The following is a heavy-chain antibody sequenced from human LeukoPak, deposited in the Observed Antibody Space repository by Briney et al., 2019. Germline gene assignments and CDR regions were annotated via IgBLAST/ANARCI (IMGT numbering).Heavy chain of an antibody. CDR3: ARGIYYGSGSSGFRFDP. CDR2: INPSGGST. D-gene: IGHD3-10*01. V-gene: IGHV1-46*01. CDR1: GYTFTSYY. J-gene: IGHJ5*02. Sequence: GASVKVSCKASGYTFTSYYMLWVRQAPGQGLEWMGIINPSGGSTSYAQKFQGRVTMTRDTSTSTVYMELSSLRSEDTAVYYCARGIYYGSGSSGFRFDPWGQGTLVTVSS.